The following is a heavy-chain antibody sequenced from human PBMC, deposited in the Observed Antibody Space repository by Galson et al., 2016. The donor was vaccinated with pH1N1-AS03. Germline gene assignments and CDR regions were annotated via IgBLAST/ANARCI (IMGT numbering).Heavy chain of an antibody. CDR1: GFSLDLYA. J-gene: IGHJ6*02. CDR2: FSLDSDWI. CDR3: TKDPVPGGADV. V-gene: IGHV3-9*01. Sequence: SLRLSCAVSGFSLDLYAMHWVRQIPGKGLEWVSGFSLDSDWIGYADSVKGRLTVSRDKDKNSLYLEMNNLRTEDTALYYCTKDPVPGGADVWGQGTTGTVS. D-gene: IGHD3-16*01.